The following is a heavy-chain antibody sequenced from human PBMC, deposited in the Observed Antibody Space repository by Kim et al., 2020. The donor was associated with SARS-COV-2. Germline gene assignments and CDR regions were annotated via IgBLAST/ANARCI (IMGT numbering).Heavy chain of an antibody. D-gene: IGHD6-19*01. J-gene: IGHJ6*02. V-gene: IGHV4-34*01. CDR3: ARGRRYSSGWYGMDV. Sequence: SETLSLTCAVYGGSFSGYYWSWIRQPPGKGLEWIGEINHSGSTNYNPSLKSRVTISVDTSKNQFSLKLSSVTAADTAVYYCARGRRYSSGWYGMDVWGQGTTVTVSS. CDR2: INHSGST. CDR1: GGSFSGYY.